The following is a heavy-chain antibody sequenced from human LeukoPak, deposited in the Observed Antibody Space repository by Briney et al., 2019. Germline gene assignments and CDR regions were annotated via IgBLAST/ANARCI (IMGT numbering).Heavy chain of an antibody. V-gene: IGHV3-30*03. CDR1: GFTFSSYG. D-gene: IGHD6-13*01. Sequence: PGGSLRLSCAASGFTFSSYGMHWVRQAPGKGLEWVAVISYDGSNKYYADSVKGRFTISRDNSKNTLYLQMNSLRAEDTAVYYCARDAAAAGPGDYWGQGALVTVSS. CDR2: ISYDGSNK. J-gene: IGHJ4*02. CDR3: ARDAAAAGPGDY.